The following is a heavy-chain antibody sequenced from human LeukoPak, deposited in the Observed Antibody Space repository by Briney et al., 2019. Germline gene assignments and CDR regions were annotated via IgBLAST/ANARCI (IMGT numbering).Heavy chain of an antibody. Sequence: SETLSLTCAVYGGSFCGYYWSWIRQPPGKGLEWIGEINHSGSTNYNPSLKSRVTISVDTSKNQFSLKLSSVTAADTAVYYCARVRRYYDSSGYYHYWGQGTLVTVSS. CDR1: GGSFCGYY. CDR3: ARVRRYYDSSGYYHY. V-gene: IGHV4-34*01. D-gene: IGHD3-22*01. CDR2: INHSGST. J-gene: IGHJ4*02.